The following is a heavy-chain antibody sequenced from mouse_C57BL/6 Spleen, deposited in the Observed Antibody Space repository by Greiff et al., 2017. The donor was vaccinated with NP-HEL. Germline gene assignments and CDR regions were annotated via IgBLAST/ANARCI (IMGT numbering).Heavy chain of an antibody. V-gene: IGHV1-42*01. D-gene: IGHD2-1*01. CDR3: ARVYYGNPNYAMDY. J-gene: IGHJ4*01. CDR1: GYSFTGYY. CDR2: INPSTGGT. Sequence: EVQLQESGPELVKPGASVQISCQASGYSFTGYYMNWVKQSPEKSLEWIGEINPSTGGTTYNQKFKAKDTLTVDKSSSTAYMQLNNLTSEDSAVYYCARVYYGNPNYAMDYWGQGTSVTVSS.